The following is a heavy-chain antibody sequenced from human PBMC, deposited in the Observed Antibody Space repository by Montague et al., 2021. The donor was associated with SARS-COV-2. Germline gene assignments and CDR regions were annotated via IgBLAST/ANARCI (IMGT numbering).Heavy chain of an antibody. Sequence: SETLSLTCTVSGDSITSDVSYWSWIRQPPGKGLEWIGSISYSGSTYFNPSLESRLTMSVDTSKNHFSLKLSSVTAADTAVYYCARLWDFYGSGSYKNSWFDPWGQGTRVTVSS. CDR2: ISYSGST. CDR1: GDSITSDVSY. CDR3: ARLWDFYGSGSYKNSWFDP. D-gene: IGHD3-10*01. V-gene: IGHV4-39*02. J-gene: IGHJ5*02.